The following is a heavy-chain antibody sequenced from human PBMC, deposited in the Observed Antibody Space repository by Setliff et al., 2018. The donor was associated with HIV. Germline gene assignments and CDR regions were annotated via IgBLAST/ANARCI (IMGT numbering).Heavy chain of an antibody. CDR2: IFYSGIT. D-gene: IGHD3-3*01. CDR1: GGSFTSRSYY. CDR3: ARSKTFYDFWGGYYTHGAFKI. V-gene: IGHV4-39*01. Sequence: PSETLSLTCTVSGGSFTSRSYYWGWIRQPPGKGLEWIGSIFYSGITYYNPSLKSRVTKSVDTSKNQFSLNLTSVTAADTAVYYCARSKTFYDFWGGYYTHGAFKIWGLGTMVTVS. J-gene: IGHJ3*02.